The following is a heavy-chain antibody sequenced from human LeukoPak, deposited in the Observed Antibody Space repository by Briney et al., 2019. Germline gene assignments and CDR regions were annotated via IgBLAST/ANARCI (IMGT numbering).Heavy chain of an antibody. D-gene: IGHD2-2*01. CDR1: GYTFTSYY. V-gene: IGHV1-46*01. CDR3: ARDPYCSSTSCHGWFDP. CDR2: INPSGGST. J-gene: IGHJ5*02. Sequence: ASVKVSCKSSGYTFTSYYMHWGRQAPGQGLEWRGIINPSGGSTSYAQKFQGRVTMTRDMSTSTVYMELSSLRSEDTAVYYCARDPYCSSTSCHGWFDPWGQGTLVTVSS.